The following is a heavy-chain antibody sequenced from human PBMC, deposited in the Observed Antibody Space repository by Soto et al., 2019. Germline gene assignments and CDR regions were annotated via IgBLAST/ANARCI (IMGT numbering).Heavy chain of an antibody. V-gene: IGHV1-69*02. Sequence: QVQLVQSGAEVKKPGSSMKVSCKASGGTFSSYTISWVRQAPGQGLEWLGRIIPILGIANYAQKFQGRVTITADKSTSTAYMELSSLRSEDTAVYYCQRSRTGDYGGYYYYGMDVWGQGSTVTVSS. CDR3: QRSRTGDYGGYYYYGMDV. D-gene: IGHD3-9*01. CDR1: GGTFSSYT. CDR2: IIPILGIA. J-gene: IGHJ6*02.